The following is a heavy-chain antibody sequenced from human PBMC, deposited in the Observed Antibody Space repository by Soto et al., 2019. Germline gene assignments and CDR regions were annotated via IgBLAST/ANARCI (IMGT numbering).Heavy chain of an antibody. CDR3: ARETTAYGDYDSFDY. D-gene: IGHD4-17*01. CDR2: IDPSGDHT. J-gene: IGHJ4*02. V-gene: IGHV1-46*01. CDR1: EHTFTSYY. Sequence: ASVKVSCKASEHTFTSYYIHWVRQAPGQGLEWLGRIDPSGDHTIYEQKLQGRVTMTTDTSTSTAYMELRSLRSDDTALYYCARETTAYGDYDSFDYWGQGTLVTVSS.